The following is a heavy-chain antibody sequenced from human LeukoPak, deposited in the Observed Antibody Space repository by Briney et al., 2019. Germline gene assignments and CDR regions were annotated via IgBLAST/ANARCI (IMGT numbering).Heavy chain of an antibody. V-gene: IGHV3-33*01. CDR2: IWYDGSNQ. CDR3: ARDSPGV. J-gene: IGHJ4*02. Sequence: GGSLRLSCAASGFTFSSFDMHWVRQVPGKGLEWWAIIWYDGSNQHYGDSVKGRFTISRDNVNNTLHLHMTGLRAEDTAIYYCARDSPGVWGQGALVTVSS. CDR1: GFTFSSFD. D-gene: IGHD3-10*01.